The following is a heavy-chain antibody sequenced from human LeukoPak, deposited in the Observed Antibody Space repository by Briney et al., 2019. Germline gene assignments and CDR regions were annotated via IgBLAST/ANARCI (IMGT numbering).Heavy chain of an antibody. CDR3: ARGNGWLVRRYFDL. D-gene: IGHD6-19*01. J-gene: IGHJ2*01. Sequence: ASVKVSCKASGYTFTSYDINWVRQATGQGLEWMGWMNPNSGNTGYAQKFQGRVTMTRNTSISTAYMELSSLRSEDTAVYYCARGNGWLVRRYFDLWGRGALVTVSS. CDR1: GYTFTSYD. V-gene: IGHV1-8*01. CDR2: MNPNSGNT.